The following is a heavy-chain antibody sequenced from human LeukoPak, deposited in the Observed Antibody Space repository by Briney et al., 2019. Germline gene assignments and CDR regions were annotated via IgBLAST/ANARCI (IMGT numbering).Heavy chain of an antibody. D-gene: IGHD1-26*01. CDR1: GFSFGSHP. CDR2: ISSSGSYI. CDR3: ARDFGGSNYYAFDI. J-gene: IGHJ3*02. V-gene: IGHV3-21*01. Sequence: GGSLRLSCAASGFSFGSHPMNWVRQAPGKGLEWVSSISSSGSYIYYADSVKGRFTISRDNAKNSLYLQMNSLRAEDTAVYYCARDFGGSNYYAFDIWGQGTMVTVSS.